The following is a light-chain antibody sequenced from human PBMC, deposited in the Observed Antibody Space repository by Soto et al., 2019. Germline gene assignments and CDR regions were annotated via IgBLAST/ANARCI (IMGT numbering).Light chain of an antibody. J-gene: IGKJ4*01. Sequence: EIVLTQSPATLSLSPGERATLSCRASQSVSTYFAWYQQKPGQAPRLLIYDASNRATGIPARVSGSGSGTDFTLTIGRLEPEDFVVYYCQQRSNWPLTFGGWTKVEIK. CDR3: QQRSNWPLT. CDR1: QSVSTY. V-gene: IGKV3-11*01. CDR2: DAS.